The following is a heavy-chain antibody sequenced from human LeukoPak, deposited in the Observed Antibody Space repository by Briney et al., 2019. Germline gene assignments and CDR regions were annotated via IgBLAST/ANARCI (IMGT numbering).Heavy chain of an antibody. CDR3: ARGGSYLSAFDI. J-gene: IGHJ3*02. CDR2: ISYDGSNK. CDR1: GFTFSSYA. V-gene: IGHV3-30*14. D-gene: IGHD1-26*01. Sequence: GGSLRLSCAASGFTFSSYAMHWVRQAPGKGLEWVAVISYDGSNKYYADSVKGRFTISRDNSKNALYLQMNSLRAEDTAVYYCARGGSYLSAFDIWGQGTMVTVSS.